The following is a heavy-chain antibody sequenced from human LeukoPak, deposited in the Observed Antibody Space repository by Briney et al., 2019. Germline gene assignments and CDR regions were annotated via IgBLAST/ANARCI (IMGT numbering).Heavy chain of an antibody. V-gene: IGHV3-30*18. Sequence: GGSLRLSCAASGFTFSSYGMHWVRQAPGTGLEWVAVISYDGSNKYYADSVKGRFTISRDNSKNTLYLQMNSLRAEDTAVYYCAKDWGRGVNWFDPWGQGTLVTVSS. J-gene: IGHJ5*02. D-gene: IGHD3-10*01. CDR1: GFTFSSYG. CDR2: ISYDGSNK. CDR3: AKDWGRGVNWFDP.